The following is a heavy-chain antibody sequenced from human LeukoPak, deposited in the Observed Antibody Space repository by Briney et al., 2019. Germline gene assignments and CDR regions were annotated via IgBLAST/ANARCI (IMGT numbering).Heavy chain of an antibody. J-gene: IGHJ6*02. V-gene: IGHV4-34*01. CDR1: GGSFSDYF. D-gene: IGHD6-13*01. Sequence: SETLSLTCAVYGGSFSDYFWTWIRQPPGKGLEWIGEINHSGSTNYNPSLKSRVTISVDTSKNQFSLKLSSVTAADTAVYYCARSYSSSDHYYYYGMDVWGQGTTVTVSS. CDR3: ARSYSSSDHYYYYGMDV. CDR2: INHSGST.